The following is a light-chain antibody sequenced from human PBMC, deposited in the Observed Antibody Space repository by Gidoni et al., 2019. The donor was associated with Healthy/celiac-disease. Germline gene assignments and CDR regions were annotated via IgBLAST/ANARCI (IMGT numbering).Light chain of an antibody. Sequence: DIQMTPSPSTLSASVGDRVTITCRASQTISTSFDWYQQKPGKAPKLLIYDASSLESGVPSRFSGSGSGTEFTLTISSLQPDDFATYYCQQYNSYSTFGQGTKVEIK. V-gene: IGKV1-5*01. CDR2: DAS. CDR1: QTISTS. CDR3: QQYNSYST. J-gene: IGKJ1*01.